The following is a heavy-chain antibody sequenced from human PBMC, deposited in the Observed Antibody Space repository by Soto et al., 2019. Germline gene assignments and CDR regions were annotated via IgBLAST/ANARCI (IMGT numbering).Heavy chain of an antibody. CDR1: GYTFTSYF. J-gene: IGHJ6*02. CDR3: ATAPVCSSTSCYYYYGMDV. V-gene: IGHV1-46*01. Sequence: ASVKVSCKASGYTFTSYFMHWVRQAPGEGLEWMGIINPGGGSTSYVQKFQGRVTMTRDTSTSTAYMDLSSLRSEDTAVYYRATAPVCSSTSCYYYYGMDVWGQGTTVTV. D-gene: IGHD2-2*01. CDR2: INPGGGST.